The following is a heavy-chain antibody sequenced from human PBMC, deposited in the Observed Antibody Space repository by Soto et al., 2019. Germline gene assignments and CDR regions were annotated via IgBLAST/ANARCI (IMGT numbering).Heavy chain of an antibody. Sequence: PSETLSLTCAVYGGSFSGYYWSWIRQPPGKGLEWIGEINHSGSTNYNPSRKSRVTISVDTSKNQFSLKLSSVTAADTAVYYCARAGGYYYDFGHYYYYYGMDVWGQGTTVTVSS. D-gene: IGHD3-22*01. CDR1: GGSFSGYY. J-gene: IGHJ6*02. CDR2: INHSGST. V-gene: IGHV4-34*01. CDR3: ARAGGYYYDFGHYYYYYGMDV.